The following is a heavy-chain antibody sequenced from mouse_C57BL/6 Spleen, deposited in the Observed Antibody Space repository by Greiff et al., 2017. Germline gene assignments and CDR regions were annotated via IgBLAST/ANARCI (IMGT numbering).Heavy chain of an antibody. D-gene: IGHD3-3*01. J-gene: IGHJ4*01. CDR2: IDPANGNT. V-gene: IGHV14-3*01. CDR1: GFNIKNTY. Sequence: VQLQQSVAELVRPGASVKLSCTASGFNIKNTYMPWVQQRPEQGLEWIGRIDPANGNTKYAPKFQGKATITAATSSNTAYLQLSSLTSEDTAIXYCASRGDVHYYAMDYWGQGTSVTVSS. CDR3: ASRGDVHYYAMDY.